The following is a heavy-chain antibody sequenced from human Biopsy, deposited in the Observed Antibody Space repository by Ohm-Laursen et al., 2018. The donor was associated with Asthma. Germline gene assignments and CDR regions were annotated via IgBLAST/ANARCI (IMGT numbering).Heavy chain of an antibody. V-gene: IGHV3-30*04. CDR2: ISNDGKSE. J-gene: IGHJ6*02. Sequence: SLRLSCAASGFTFSRYVMHWVRQAPGKGLEWVAVISNDGKSEYYGDSVKGRFTISRDKSKSTLYLQLSSLRAEDTAVYFCAREPIKATYFYGMDVWGQGTTVTVSS. CDR1: GFTFSRYV. CDR3: AREPIKATYFYGMDV. D-gene: IGHD3-9*01.